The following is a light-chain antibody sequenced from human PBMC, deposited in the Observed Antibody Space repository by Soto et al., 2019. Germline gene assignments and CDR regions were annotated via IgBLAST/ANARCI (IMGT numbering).Light chain of an antibody. CDR3: HQYYSSPTT. V-gene: IGKV3-15*01. CDR2: AAS. CDR1: QSVSRN. J-gene: IGKJ4*01. Sequence: ETVMTQSPAALSVSPGETATLSCRASQSVSRNLAWYQQKPGQAPRLLIYAASTRATGIPARFRGSGSGTEFTLTIDRLEPEDFAVYYCHQYYSSPTTFGGGTKWIS.